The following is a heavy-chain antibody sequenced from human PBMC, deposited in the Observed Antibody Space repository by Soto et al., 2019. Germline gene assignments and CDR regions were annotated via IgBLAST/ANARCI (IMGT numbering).Heavy chain of an antibody. CDR3: ARDLYGSGSYINWFDP. Sequence: SETLSLTCTVSGGSISSYYWSWIRQPPGKGLEWIEYIYYSGSTNYNPSLKSRVTISVDTSKNQFSLKLSSVTAADTAVYYCARDLYGSGSYINWFDPWGQGTLVTVSS. J-gene: IGHJ5*02. V-gene: IGHV4-59*01. CDR2: IYYSGST. CDR1: GGSISSYY. D-gene: IGHD3-10*01.